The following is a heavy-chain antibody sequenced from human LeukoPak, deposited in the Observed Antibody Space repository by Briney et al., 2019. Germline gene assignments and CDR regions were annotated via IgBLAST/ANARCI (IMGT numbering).Heavy chain of an antibody. CDR2: IIPIFGTA. D-gene: IGHD6-13*01. J-gene: IGHJ3*02. V-gene: IGHV1-69*05. Sequence: SVKVSCKASGGTFSSYAISWVRQAPGQGLEWMGGIIPIFGTANYAQKFQGRVTITTDESTSTAYMELSSLRSEDTAVYYCARSIAAAVSGAFDIWGQGTMVTVSS. CDR3: ARSIAAAVSGAFDI. CDR1: GGTFSSYA.